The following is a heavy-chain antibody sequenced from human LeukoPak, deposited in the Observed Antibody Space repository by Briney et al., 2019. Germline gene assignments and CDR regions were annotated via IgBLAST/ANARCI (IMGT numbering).Heavy chain of an antibody. CDR2: IKQDGSEK. CDR1: GFTFSSYG. D-gene: IGHD1-26*01. Sequence: GGSLRLSCAASGFTFSSYGMTWVRQAPGKGLEWVTNIKQDGSEKYYVDSVKGRFTSSRDNAKNSLYLQMNSLRADDTAVYYCARVSESYHDYWGQGTLVTVSS. CDR3: ARVSESYHDY. V-gene: IGHV3-7*01. J-gene: IGHJ4*02.